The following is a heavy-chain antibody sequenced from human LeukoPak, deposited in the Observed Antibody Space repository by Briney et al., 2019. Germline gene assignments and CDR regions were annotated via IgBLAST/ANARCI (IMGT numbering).Heavy chain of an antibody. CDR2: IKQDGSEK. CDR3: ARDMYYYDSSPARFDY. Sequence: GGSLRLSCEASEFTFSSYWMHWVRQAPGKGLVWVANIKQDGSEKYYVDSVKGRFTISRDNAKNSLYLQMNSLRAEDTAVYYCARDMYYYDSSPARFDYWGQGTLVTVSS. D-gene: IGHD3-22*01. CDR1: EFTFSSYW. J-gene: IGHJ4*02. V-gene: IGHV3-7*01.